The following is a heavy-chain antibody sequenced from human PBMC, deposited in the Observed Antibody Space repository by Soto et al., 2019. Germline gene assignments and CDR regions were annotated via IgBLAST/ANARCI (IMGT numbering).Heavy chain of an antibody. J-gene: IGHJ4*02. CDR3: AKTSSTYYYDSSGSHPDY. Sequence: GGSLRLSCAASGFTFSSYAMSWVRQAPGKGLEWVSAISGSGGSTYYADSVKGRFTISRDNSKNTLYLQMNSLRAEDTAVYYCAKTSSTYYYDSSGSHPDYWGQGTLVTVSS. D-gene: IGHD3-22*01. CDR2: ISGSGGST. CDR1: GFTFSSYA. V-gene: IGHV3-23*01.